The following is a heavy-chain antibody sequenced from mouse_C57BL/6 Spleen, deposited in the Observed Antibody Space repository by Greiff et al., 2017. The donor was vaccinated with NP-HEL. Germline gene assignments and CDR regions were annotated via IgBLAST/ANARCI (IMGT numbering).Heavy chain of an antibody. V-gene: IGHV1-61*01. J-gene: IGHJ4*01. CDR2: IYPSDSET. D-gene: IGHD1-1*01. Sequence: QVQLQPGAELVRPGSSVKLSCKASGYTFTSYWMDWVKQRPGQGLEWIGNIYPSDSETHYNQKFKDKATLTVDKSSSTAYMQLSSLTSEDSAVYYCARRLLRYSYYAMDYWGQGTSVTVSS. CDR1: GYTFTSYW. CDR3: ARRLLRYSYYAMDY.